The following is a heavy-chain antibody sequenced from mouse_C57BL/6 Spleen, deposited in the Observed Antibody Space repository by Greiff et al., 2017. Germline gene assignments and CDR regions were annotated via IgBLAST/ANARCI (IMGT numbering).Heavy chain of an antibody. CDR2: IDPSDSYT. J-gene: IGHJ4*01. CDR3: ARRDYYYGSSDGYAMGY. V-gene: IGHV1-50*01. CDR1: GYTFTSYW. Sequence: QVQLQQSGAELVKPGASVKLSCKASGYTFTSYWMQWVKQRPGQGLEWIGEIDPSDSYTNYNQKFKGKATLTVDTSSSTAYMQLSSLTSEDSAVYYCARRDYYYGSSDGYAMGYWGQGTSVTVSS. D-gene: IGHD1-1*01.